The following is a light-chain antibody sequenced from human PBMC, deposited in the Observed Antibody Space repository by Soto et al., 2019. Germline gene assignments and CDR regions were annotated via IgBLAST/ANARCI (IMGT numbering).Light chain of an antibody. CDR1: SSDVGSYNR. CDR2: EVS. J-gene: IGLJ2*01. V-gene: IGLV2-18*02. Sequence: QSALTQPPSVSGSPGQSVTISCTGTSSDVGSYNRVSWYQQPPGTGPKLMIYEVSNRPGGVPDRFSGSKSDNTASLTISGLQAEDEAYYYCSSFTSSSTFIFGGGTKLTVL. CDR3: SSFTSSSTFI.